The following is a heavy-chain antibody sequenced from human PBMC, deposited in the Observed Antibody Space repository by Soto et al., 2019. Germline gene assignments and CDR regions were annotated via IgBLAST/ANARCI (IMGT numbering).Heavy chain of an antibody. CDR3: ARPTYGDYDLDY. V-gene: IGHV3-48*01. CDR2: ISSSSATI. CDR1: GSTFSSHS. J-gene: IGHJ4*02. Sequence: PGGPLRLSCAASGSTFSSHSMTWVSQAPGKGLEWISYISSSSATIYYADSVKGRFTISRDNAKNSLFLQMNSLRAEDTAVYYCARPTYGDYDLDYWGPGTLVTVSS. D-gene: IGHD4-17*01.